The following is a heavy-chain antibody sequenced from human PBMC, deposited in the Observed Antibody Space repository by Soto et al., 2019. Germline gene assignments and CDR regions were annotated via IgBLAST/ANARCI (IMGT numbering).Heavy chain of an antibody. V-gene: IGHV1-69*02. CDR3: ARSPPSYCGGDCPSHFDY. CDR1: GGTFSSYT. D-gene: IGHD2-21*02. Sequence: QVQLVQSGAEVKKPGSSVKVSCKASGGTFSSYTISWVRQAPGQVLEWMGRIIPILGIANYAQKFQGRVTITAAKFTSTAYMELSSLRSEDTAVYYCARSPPSYCGGDCPSHFDYWGQGTLVTVSS. J-gene: IGHJ4*02. CDR2: IIPILGIA.